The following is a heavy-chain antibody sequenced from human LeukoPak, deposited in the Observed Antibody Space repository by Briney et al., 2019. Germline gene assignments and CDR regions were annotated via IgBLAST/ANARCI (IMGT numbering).Heavy chain of an antibody. CDR3: AKDRFASGSYDY. CDR1: GFTFSNYA. V-gene: IGHV3-23*01. J-gene: IGHJ4*01. D-gene: IGHD3-10*01. CDR2: ISGSGDNT. Sequence: GGSLRLSCAVTGFTFSNYAMRWVRQSPGKGLEWVSGISGSGDNTYYADSVKGRFTISRDNSKNTLYMQMSSLRAEDTAIYYCAKDRFASGSYDYWAQGTLVTVSS.